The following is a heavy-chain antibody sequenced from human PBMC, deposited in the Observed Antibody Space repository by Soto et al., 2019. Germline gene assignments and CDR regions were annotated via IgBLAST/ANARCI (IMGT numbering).Heavy chain of an antibody. CDR2: ISWNSGSI. CDR1: GFTFDDYA. V-gene: IGHV3-9*01. D-gene: IGHD5-12*01. J-gene: IGHJ6*02. Sequence: PVGSLRLSCAASGFTFDDYAMHWVRQAPGKGLEWVSGISWNSGSIGYADSVKGRFTISRDNAKNSLYLQMKSLRAEDTALYYCAKEAGGEDIVATPRYGMDVWGQGTTVTVSS. CDR3: AKEAGGEDIVATPRYGMDV.